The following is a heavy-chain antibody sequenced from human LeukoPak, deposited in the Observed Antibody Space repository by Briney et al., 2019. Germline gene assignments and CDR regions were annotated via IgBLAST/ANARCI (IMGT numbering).Heavy chain of an antibody. Sequence: PSETLSLTCAVYGGSFSGYYWSWIRQPPGKGLEWIGEINHSGSTNYNPSLKSRVTISVDTSKNQFSLKLSSVTAADTAVYYCARSSLAGDDAFDIWGQGTMVTVCS. V-gene: IGHV4-34*01. CDR1: GGSFSGYY. CDR2: INHSGST. D-gene: IGHD6-19*01. J-gene: IGHJ3*02. CDR3: ARSSLAGDDAFDI.